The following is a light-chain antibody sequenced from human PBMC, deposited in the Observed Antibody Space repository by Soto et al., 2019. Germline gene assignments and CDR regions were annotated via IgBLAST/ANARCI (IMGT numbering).Light chain of an antibody. Sequence: QSVLTQPASVSGSPGQSITISCTGTSSDVGGHNYVSWYQQHPDKAPKLIISEVSNRPSGISNRFSGSKSGNTASLTISELQAEDEADYYCGSHSISTTLDYVFGTGTKVTV. J-gene: IGLJ1*01. V-gene: IGLV2-14*01. CDR1: SSDVGGHNY. CDR3: GSHSISTTLDYV. CDR2: EVS.